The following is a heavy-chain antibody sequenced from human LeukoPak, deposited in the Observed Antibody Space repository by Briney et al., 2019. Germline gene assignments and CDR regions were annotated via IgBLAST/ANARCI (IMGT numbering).Heavy chain of an antibody. J-gene: IGHJ4*02. Sequence: PSQTLSLTCTVSGGSISSYYWSWIRHPPGKGLEWIGYIYYSGSTNYNPSLKSRVTISVDTSKNQFSLKLSSVTAADTAVYYCARDPQIIWGQGTLVTVPS. CDR3: ARDPQII. D-gene: IGHD3-10*01. V-gene: IGHV4-59*01. CDR1: GGSISSYY. CDR2: IYYSGST.